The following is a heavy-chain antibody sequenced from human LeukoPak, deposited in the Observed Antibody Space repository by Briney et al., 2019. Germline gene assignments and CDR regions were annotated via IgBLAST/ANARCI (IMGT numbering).Heavy chain of an antibody. V-gene: IGHV3-30-3*01. CDR3: ARNKHDSSGKIFDY. J-gene: IGHJ4*02. CDR1: GFTFSTYA. D-gene: IGHD3-22*01. CDR2: ISYDGSEK. Sequence: PGRSLRLSCAASGFTFSTYAIHWVRQAPGKGLEWVIVISYDGSEKYYSDSVRGRFTISRDNSKNTLYLQMNSLRAEDTAIYYSARNKHDSSGKIFDYWGQGTLVTVSS.